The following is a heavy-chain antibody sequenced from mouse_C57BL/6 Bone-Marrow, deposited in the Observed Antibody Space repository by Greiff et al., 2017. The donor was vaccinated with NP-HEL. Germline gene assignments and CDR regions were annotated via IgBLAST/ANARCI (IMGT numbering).Heavy chain of an antibody. Sequence: QVQLQQPGAELVRPGTSVKLSCKASGYTFTSYWMHWVKQRPGQGLEWIGVIDPSDSYTNYNQKFTGKGTLTVDTSSSTAYMQLSSLTSEDSAVYYCARKGYYGLFAYWGQGTLVTVSA. V-gene: IGHV1-59*01. CDR1: GYTFTSYW. CDR2: IDPSDSYT. CDR3: ARKGYYGLFAY. J-gene: IGHJ3*01. D-gene: IGHD1-1*01.